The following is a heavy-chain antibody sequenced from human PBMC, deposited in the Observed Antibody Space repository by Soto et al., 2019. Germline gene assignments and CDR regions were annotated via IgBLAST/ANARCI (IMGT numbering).Heavy chain of an antibody. J-gene: IGHJ6*03. CDR3: ARDRGTGTAIIGPYYYYYYMDI. Sequence: SETLSLTCTVSGGSISSYYWSWIRQPPGKGLEWIGYIYYSGSTNYNPSLKSRVTISVDTSKNQFSLKLSSVTAADTAVYYCARDRGTGTAIIGPYYYYYYMDIWDKGTTVTVSS. V-gene: IGHV4-59*01. D-gene: IGHD1-1*01. CDR2: IYYSGST. CDR1: GGSISSYY.